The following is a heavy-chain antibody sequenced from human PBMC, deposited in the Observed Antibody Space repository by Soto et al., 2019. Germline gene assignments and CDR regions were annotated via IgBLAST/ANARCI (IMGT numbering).Heavy chain of an antibody. V-gene: IGHV1-18*01. CDR2: ISTYNVNT. D-gene: IGHD6-19*01. CDR1: GYTFTSYG. CDR3: AREQRAYWDPNSRGWNGAIDI. Sequence: QLQMVQSGAEVKKPGASVKVSCKASGYTFTSYGVTWVRQAPGQGLEWMGWISTYNVNTNYAQTLQGRVTMTTETSTTTAYMQLRSLRSDDTAVYYCAREQRAYWDPNSRGWNGAIDIWGQGTKVTVSS. J-gene: IGHJ3*02.